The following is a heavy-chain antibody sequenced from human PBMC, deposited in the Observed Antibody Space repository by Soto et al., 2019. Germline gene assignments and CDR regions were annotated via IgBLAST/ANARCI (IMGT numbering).Heavy chain of an antibody. CDR1: GGSISSGGYY. CDR3: ARENHLHPVLYSWFDP. CDR2: IYYSGST. Sequence: QVQLQESGPGLVKPSQTLSLTCTVSGGSISSGGYYWSWIRQHPGKGLEWIGYIYYSGSTYYNPSLKSRVTISVDTSKNQFSLKLSSVTAADTAVYYCARENHLHPVLYSWFDPWGQGTLVTVSS. J-gene: IGHJ5*02. D-gene: IGHD1-26*01. V-gene: IGHV4-31*03.